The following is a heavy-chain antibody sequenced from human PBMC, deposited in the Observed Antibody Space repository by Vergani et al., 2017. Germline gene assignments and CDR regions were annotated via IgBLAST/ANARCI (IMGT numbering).Heavy chain of an antibody. CDR1: GYSFTSYW. CDR2: IYPGDSDT. D-gene: IGHD5-24*01. CDR3: ARLRRDGYNYFYYYGMDV. V-gene: IGHV5-51*01. J-gene: IGHJ6*02. Sequence: EVQLVQSGAEVKKPGESLKISCKGSGYSFTSYWIGWVRQMPGKGLEWMGIIYPGDSDTRYSPSFQGQVTISADKSISTAYLQWSSLKASDTAMYDCARLRRDGYNYFYYYGMDVWGQGTTVTVSS.